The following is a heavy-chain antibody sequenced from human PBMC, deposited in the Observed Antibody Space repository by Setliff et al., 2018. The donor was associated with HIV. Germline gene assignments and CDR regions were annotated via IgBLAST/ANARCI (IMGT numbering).Heavy chain of an antibody. CDR3: ARDRHYSGLGSYGP. D-gene: IGHD3-10*01. V-gene: IGHV4-4*07. CDR1: GGSFGVYR. Sequence: PTETLSLTCTISGGSFGVYRWSWIRQSAGRGLEWIGRIDSSGTTDYKPSLKGRVAISVDTSRNQFSLRVTSATAEDTAVYYCARDRHYSGLGSYGPWGPGTLVTVSS. CDR2: IDSSGTT. J-gene: IGHJ5*02.